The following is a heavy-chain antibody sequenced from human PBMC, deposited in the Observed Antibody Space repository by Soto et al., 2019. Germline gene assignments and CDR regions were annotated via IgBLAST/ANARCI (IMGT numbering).Heavy chain of an antibody. D-gene: IGHD2-21*02. CDR2: ISSSGST. CDR3: ARSGVTGIVIPSHWFDP. CDR1: GDSIGGVGY. J-gene: IGHJ5*02. Sequence: SETLSLTCTVSGDSIGGVGYWSWIRQFPGRGLEWIGCISSSGSTYYNPALNNRISLSLDTSQNQFSLKLLSATAADTAIYYCARSGVTGIVIPSHWFDPWGQGTLVTISS. V-gene: IGHV4-31*03.